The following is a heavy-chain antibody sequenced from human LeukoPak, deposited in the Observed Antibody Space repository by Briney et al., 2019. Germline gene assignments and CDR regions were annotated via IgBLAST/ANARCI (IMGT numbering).Heavy chain of an antibody. D-gene: IGHD2-2*02. CDR1: GYTFTGYY. J-gene: IGHJ3*02. V-gene: IGHV1-2*02. CDR2: INPNSGGT. CDR3: ARGGVVVPAAIYAFDI. Sequence: GASVKVSCKASGYTFTGYYMHWVRQAPGQGLGWMGWINPNSGGTNYAQKFQGRVTMTRDTSISTAYMELSRLRSDDTAVYYCARGGVVVPAAIYAFDIWGQGTMVTVSS.